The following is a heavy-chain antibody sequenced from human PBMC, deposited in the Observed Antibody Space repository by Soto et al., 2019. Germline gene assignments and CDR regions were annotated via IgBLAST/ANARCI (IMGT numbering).Heavy chain of an antibody. V-gene: IGHV1-18*01. J-gene: IGHJ4*02. CDR2: ISAYNGNT. D-gene: IGHD3-10*01. Sequence: ASVKVSCKASGYTFTSYGISWVRQAPGQGLEWMGWISAYNGNTNYAQKLQGRVTLTAGKSTSTAYMVLSSLRSEDTAIYYCATSFGSGSRAFDYWGQGALVTVSS. CDR3: ATSFGSGSRAFDY. CDR1: GYTFTSYG.